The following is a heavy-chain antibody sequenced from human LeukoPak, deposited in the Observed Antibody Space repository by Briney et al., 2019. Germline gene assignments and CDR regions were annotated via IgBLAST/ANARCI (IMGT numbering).Heavy chain of an antibody. D-gene: IGHD6-19*01. J-gene: IGHJ4*02. CDR1: GGSISSYY. Sequence: SETLSLTCTVSGGSISSYYWSWIRQPPGKGLEWIGYIYYSGSTNYNPSLKSRVTISVDTSKNQFSLKLSSVTAADTAVYYCAREGRPAGPRHKYYFDYWGQGTLVTVSS. V-gene: IGHV4-59*01. CDR2: IYYSGST. CDR3: AREGRPAGPRHKYYFDY.